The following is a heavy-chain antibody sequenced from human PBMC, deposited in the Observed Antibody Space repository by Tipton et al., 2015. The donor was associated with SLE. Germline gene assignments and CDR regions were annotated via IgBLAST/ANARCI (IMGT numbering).Heavy chain of an antibody. CDR2: IYRSGTT. J-gene: IGHJ4*02. Sequence: TLSLTCVVSGHSISSGYYWGWLRQPPGKGLEWIGNIYRSGTTYYNPSLKSRVSMSVDTSKNQFSLKLSSVTAADTAVYYCVRLFCDDDCPYFDHWGQGTLVTVSS. D-gene: IGHD2-21*01. CDR3: VRLFCDDDCPYFDH. V-gene: IGHV4-38-2*01. CDR1: GHSISSGYY.